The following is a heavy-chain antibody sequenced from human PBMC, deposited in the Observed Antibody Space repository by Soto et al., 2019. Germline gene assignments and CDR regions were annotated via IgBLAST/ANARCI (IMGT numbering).Heavy chain of an antibody. D-gene: IGHD2-2*02. CDR1: GYTFTSYY. CDR2: INPSGGST. V-gene: IGHV1-46*01. CDR3: ARERIDIVVVPAAIIGGMDV. J-gene: IGHJ6*02. Sequence: QVPLVQSGAEVKKPGASVEVSCKASGYTFTSYYMHWVRQAPGQGLEWMGIINPSGGSTSYAQKFQGRVTMTRDTSTSTVYMELSSLRSEDTAVYYCARERIDIVVVPAAIIGGMDVWGQGTTVTVSS.